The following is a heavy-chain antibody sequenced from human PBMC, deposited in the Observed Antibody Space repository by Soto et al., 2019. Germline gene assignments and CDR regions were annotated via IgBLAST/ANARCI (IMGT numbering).Heavy chain of an antibody. D-gene: IGHD2-8*02. Sequence: SETLSLTCAVSGASIGSGGWWSWVRQPPGKGLEWIAEIFHDGDTNYSPSLKSRVTISVDKSQNQFSLNVYSVTAADTAVYYCARHEGWTGPDQWGQGTLVTVS. V-gene: IGHV4-4*02. CDR2: IFHDGDT. CDR1: GASIGSGGW. J-gene: IGHJ5*02. CDR3: ARHEGWTGPDQ.